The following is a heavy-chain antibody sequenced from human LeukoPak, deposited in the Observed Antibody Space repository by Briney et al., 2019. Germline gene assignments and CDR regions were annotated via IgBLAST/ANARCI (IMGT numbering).Heavy chain of an antibody. CDR3: ASSPGRVYGMDV. Sequence: GASVKVSRKASGYTFTGYYMHWVRQAPGQGLEWMGWINPNSGGTNYAQKFQGWVTMTRDTSISTAYMELSRLRSDDTAVYYCASSPGRVYGMDVWGQGTTVTVSS. V-gene: IGHV1-2*04. CDR2: INPNSGGT. D-gene: IGHD1-26*01. CDR1: GYTFTGYY. J-gene: IGHJ6*02.